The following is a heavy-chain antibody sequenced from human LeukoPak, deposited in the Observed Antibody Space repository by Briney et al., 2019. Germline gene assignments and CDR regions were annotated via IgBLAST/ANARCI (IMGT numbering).Heavy chain of an antibody. CDR2: INHSGST. V-gene: IGHV4-34*01. Sequence: SETLSLTCAVYGGSFSGYYWSWIRQPPGKGLEWIGEINHSGSTNYNPSLKSRVTISLDTSKNQFSLRLSSVTAADTAVYYCARDYVGVAGTFDYWGQGTLVTVSS. CDR1: GGSFSGYY. J-gene: IGHJ4*02. D-gene: IGHD6-19*01. CDR3: ARDYVGVAGTFDY.